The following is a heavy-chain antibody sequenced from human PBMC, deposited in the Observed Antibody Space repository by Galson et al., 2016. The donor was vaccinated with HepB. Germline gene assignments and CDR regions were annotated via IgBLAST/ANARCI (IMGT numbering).Heavy chain of an antibody. CDR2: IYHSGST. CDR1: GGSISSPNW. D-gene: IGHD3-16*01. V-gene: IGHV4-4*02. CDR3: ARGRLFYY. Sequence: SETLSLTCAVSGGSISSPNWWSWVRQHPGKGLEWISEIYHSGSTNYNTSLQSRVTISVDKYKNNFSLQLSSVTAADTAVYYCARGRLFYYWGQGSLVTVSS. J-gene: IGHJ4*02.